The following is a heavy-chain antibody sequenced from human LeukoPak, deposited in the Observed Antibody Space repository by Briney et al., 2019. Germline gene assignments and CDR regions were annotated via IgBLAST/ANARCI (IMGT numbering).Heavy chain of an antibody. CDR3: ARAPGGIRYFHP. CDR2: IYASGNT. V-gene: IGHV4-4*07. D-gene: IGHD3-9*01. Sequence: SETLSLTCTVSGSSISSYYWSWIRRPAGKGLEWIGRIYASGNTNYNPSLESRVTMSVDTSKSQFSLKLRSVTAADTAVYYCARAPGGIRYFHPWGQGTLVTVSS. J-gene: IGHJ5*02. CDR1: GSSISSYY.